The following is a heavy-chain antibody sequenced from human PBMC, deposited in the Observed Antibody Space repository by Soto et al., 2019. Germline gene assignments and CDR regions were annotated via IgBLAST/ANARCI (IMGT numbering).Heavy chain of an antibody. V-gene: IGHV1-18*01. CDR1: GYTFSNFG. D-gene: IGHD5-18*01. Sequence: QVQLVQSGAEVMTPGASVKVSCKASGYTFSNFGLSWVRQAPGQGLEWMGWISGYNGNTNSAEKFQGRVTMTTDTYTSTAYMEVRSLTSDDTAVYYCARDKGYGFGWSSSSGMDVWGQGTMVTVSS. CDR2: ISGYNGNT. CDR3: ARDKGYGFGWSSSSGMDV. J-gene: IGHJ6*02.